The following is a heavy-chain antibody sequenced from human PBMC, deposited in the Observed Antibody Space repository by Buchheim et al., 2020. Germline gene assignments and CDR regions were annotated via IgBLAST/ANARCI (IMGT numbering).Heavy chain of an antibody. J-gene: IGHJ4*02. D-gene: IGHD6-19*01. CDR2: IKQDGSDK. CDR3: ARGTGWYPDY. V-gene: IGHV3-7*01. Sequence: EVQLVESGGGLVQPGGSLRLSCAASGYGFSDYWMNWVRQAPGKGLEWVANIKQDGSDKYYVDSVKGRFTIYRDNAKNSPNLQMNSLRVEDTAVYYCARGTGWYPDYWGQGTL. CDR1: GYGFSDYW.